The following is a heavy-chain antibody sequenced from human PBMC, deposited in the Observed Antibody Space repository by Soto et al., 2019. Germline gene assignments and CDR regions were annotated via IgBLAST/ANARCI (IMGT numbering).Heavy chain of an antibody. J-gene: IGHJ4*02. CDR2: ISADNGNT. D-gene: IGHD3-22*01. V-gene: IGHV1-18*01. CDR1: GYTFTSYG. Sequence: QVQLVQSGVEVKKPGASVKVSCKASGYTFTSYGISWVRQAPGQGLEWMGWISADNGNTIYAQNVQGRVTMTTDTSTTIAYMELRSLRSDDTAVYYCARDRGVYDSSGYVDSFDYWGQGTLVTVSS. CDR3: ARDRGVYDSSGYVDSFDY.